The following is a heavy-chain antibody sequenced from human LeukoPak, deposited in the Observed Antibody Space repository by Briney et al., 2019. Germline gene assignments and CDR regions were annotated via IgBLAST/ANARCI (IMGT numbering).Heavy chain of an antibody. J-gene: IGHJ4*02. CDR1: GGSFSGYY. CDR2: INHSGST. D-gene: IGHD2-15*01. V-gene: IGHV4-34*01. CDR3: ARVGAYCSGGSCYRPFDY. Sequence: SETLSLTCAVYGGSFSGYYWSWIRQPPGKGLEWIGEINHSGSTNYNPSLKSRVTISVDTSKNQFSLKLSSVTAADTAVYYCARVGAYCSGGSCYRPFDYWGQGTLATVSS.